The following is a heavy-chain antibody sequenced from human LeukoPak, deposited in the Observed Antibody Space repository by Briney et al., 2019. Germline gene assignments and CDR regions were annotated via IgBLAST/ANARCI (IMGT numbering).Heavy chain of an antibody. CDR2: ISASGGNT. Sequence: PGASPRLSCAASGFTFSNYAMNWVRQAPGKGLEWVSVISASGGNTYYADSVKGRLTISRDNSKNTLYLQMHSLRAEDTAVYYCAKEYGDYGPDWFDPWGQGNLVTVSS. D-gene: IGHD4-17*01. CDR3: AKEYGDYGPDWFDP. CDR1: GFTFSNYA. V-gene: IGHV3-23*01. J-gene: IGHJ5*02.